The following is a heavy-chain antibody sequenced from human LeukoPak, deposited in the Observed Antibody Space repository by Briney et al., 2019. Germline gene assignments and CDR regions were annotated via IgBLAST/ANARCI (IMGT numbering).Heavy chain of an antibody. J-gene: IGHJ4*02. CDR3: AKSYSSSWYGEYVDY. CDR2: ISGSGGSA. D-gene: IGHD6-13*01. CDR1: GFTFSSYA. Sequence: GGSLRLSCAASGFTFSSYAMSWVRLAPGEGLEWVSGISGSGGSAYYADSVKGRFTISRDNSKNTLYLQMNSLRAEDTAVYYCAKSYSSSWYGEYVDYWGQGTLVTVSS. V-gene: IGHV3-23*01.